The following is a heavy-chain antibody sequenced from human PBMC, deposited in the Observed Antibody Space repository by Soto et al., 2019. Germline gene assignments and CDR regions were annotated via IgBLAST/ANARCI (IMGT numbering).Heavy chain of an antibody. D-gene: IGHD3-10*01. CDR2: IYYSGST. J-gene: IGHJ4*02. CDR1: GGSISSGGYY. V-gene: IGHV4-31*03. Sequence: SETLSLTCTVSGGSISSGGYYWSWIRQHPGKGLEWIGYIYYSGSTYYNPSLKSRVTISVDTSKNQFSLKLSSVTAADTAVYYCARWVRGVTSDYWGQGTLVTVSS. CDR3: ARWVRGVTSDY.